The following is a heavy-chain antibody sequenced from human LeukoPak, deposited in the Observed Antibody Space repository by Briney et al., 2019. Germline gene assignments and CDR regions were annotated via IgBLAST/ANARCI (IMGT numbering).Heavy chain of an antibody. J-gene: IGHJ4*02. CDR3: ARGAGGYNYGY. V-gene: IGHV5-51*01. Sequence: GESLKISCKGAGYTFISYWIAWVRLMPGKGLEWMGIINPGGSDTRYSPSFQGQVTISADKSISTAYLQWSSLKASDTAMYYCARGAGGYNYGYWGQGTLVTVSS. CDR2: INPGGSDT. D-gene: IGHD5-24*01. CDR1: GYTFISYW.